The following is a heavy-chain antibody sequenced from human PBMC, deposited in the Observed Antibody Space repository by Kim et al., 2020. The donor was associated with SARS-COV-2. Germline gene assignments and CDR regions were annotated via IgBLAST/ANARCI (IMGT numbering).Heavy chain of an antibody. J-gene: IGHJ4*02. V-gene: IGHV3-23*01. D-gene: IGHD6-19*01. CDR3: AKGTVAGTGAWDY. Sequence: YADTGKRRFTISRDNSKNTLYLKMNSRRAEDTAVYYCAKGTVAGTGAWDYWGQGTLVTVSS.